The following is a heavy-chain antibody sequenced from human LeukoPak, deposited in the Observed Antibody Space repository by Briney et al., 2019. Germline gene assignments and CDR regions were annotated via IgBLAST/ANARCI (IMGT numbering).Heavy chain of an antibody. CDR3: ARTVATYYDILTGYDVFDS. D-gene: IGHD3-9*01. CDR2: AYFRSKWSN. Sequence: SQTLSLTCAISGESVSSNGSAWNWIRQSPSRGLEWLGRAYFRSKWSNDFAISVKDRITFNTDTSNNQVSLHLTSVSPEDTAVYYCARTVATYYDILTGYDVFDSWGQGTLVTVSS. V-gene: IGHV6-1*01. CDR1: GESVSSNGSA. J-gene: IGHJ4*02.